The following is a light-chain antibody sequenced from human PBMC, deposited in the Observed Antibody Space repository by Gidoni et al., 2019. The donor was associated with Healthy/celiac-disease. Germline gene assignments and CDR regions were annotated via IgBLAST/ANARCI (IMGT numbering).Light chain of an antibody. V-gene: IGKV3-20*01. CDR2: GPS. CDR3: QQYGSSPLT. CDR1: QSVSSSY. J-gene: IGKJ4*01. Sequence: IVLTQSPGTLSLSPGERATLSCRASQSVSSSYLAWYQQKPGQAPRLLIYGPSSRATGIPDRFSGSGSRTDFTLTISRLEPEDFAVYYCQQYGSSPLTFGEGTKVEIK.